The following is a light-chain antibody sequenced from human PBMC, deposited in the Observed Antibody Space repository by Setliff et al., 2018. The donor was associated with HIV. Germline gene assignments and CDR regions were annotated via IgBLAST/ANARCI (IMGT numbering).Light chain of an antibody. V-gene: IGLV2-14*01. CDR3: SSYATTGTV. CDR2: EVR. Sequence: QSALTQPASVSGSPGQSITISCTGTSSDIGGYNYVSWYQQHPGKAPKLIIYEVRNRPSGVAHRFSASKSGNTAFLTISGLQAEDEADYYCSSYATTGTVFGTGTKVTVL. J-gene: IGLJ1*01. CDR1: SSDIGGYNY.